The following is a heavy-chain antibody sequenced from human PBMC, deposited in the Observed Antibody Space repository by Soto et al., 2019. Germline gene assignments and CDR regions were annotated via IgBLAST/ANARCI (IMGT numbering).Heavy chain of an antibody. Sequence: GGSLRLSCAASGLTASSNCMSGVRQAPGKGLEWVSVIYSGGSTYYADSVRGRFTISRDNSKNTLYLQMKSLRAEDTAVYYCARDPPATRHGMDVWGQGTTVTVSS. V-gene: IGHV3-53*01. CDR1: GLTASSNC. J-gene: IGHJ6*02. CDR3: ARDPPATRHGMDV. CDR2: IYSGGST.